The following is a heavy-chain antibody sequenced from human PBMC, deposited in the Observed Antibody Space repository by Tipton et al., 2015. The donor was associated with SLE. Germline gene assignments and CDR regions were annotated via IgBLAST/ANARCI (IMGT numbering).Heavy chain of an antibody. D-gene: IGHD5-18*01. CDR2: IYSGGST. CDR3: ATGYGYFDY. CDR1: GFTVSTYH. Sequence: SLRLSCAASGFTVSTYHMNWVRQAPGKGLEWVAIIYSGGSTYYADSVKGRFTISRDNSKNMLHLQMNSLRDEDTAVYYCATGYGYFDYWGQGTLVTVSS. J-gene: IGHJ4*02. V-gene: IGHV3-66*02.